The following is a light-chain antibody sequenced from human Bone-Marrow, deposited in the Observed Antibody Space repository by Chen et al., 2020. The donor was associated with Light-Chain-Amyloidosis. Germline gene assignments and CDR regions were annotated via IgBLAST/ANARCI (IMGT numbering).Light chain of an antibody. J-gene: IGLJ3*02. V-gene: IGLV2-14*01. CDR2: EVY. CDR1: NSDVGGYNY. CDR3: SSCTSSLTWV. Sequence: QSALPQPASASGSPGQSITISCTGTNSDVGGYNYVSWYQQHPGKAPKLLIYEVYNRPSGVSNRFSGSKSGNTASLTISGLQTEDEADYYCSSCTSSLTWVFGGGTKVTVL.